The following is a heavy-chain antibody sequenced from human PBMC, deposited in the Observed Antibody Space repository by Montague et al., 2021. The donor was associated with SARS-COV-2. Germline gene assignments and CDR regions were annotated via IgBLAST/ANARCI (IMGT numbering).Heavy chain of an antibody. Sequence: SLRLSCAASGFTFSTYGIHWVRQAPGKGLEWVAFIWYDGSDEYYAGSVKGRFTISRDNSKNTLNLQMNSLRAEDTAVYYCARGKWFGDYWGQGTLVTVSS. CDR3: ARGKWFGDY. CDR2: IWYDGSDE. CDR1: GFTFSTYG. D-gene: IGHD3-10*01. V-gene: IGHV3-33*01. J-gene: IGHJ4*01.